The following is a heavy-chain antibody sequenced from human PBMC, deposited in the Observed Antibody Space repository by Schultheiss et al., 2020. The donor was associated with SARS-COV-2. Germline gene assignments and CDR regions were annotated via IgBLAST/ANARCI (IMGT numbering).Heavy chain of an antibody. V-gene: IGHV1-2*02. D-gene: IGHD2-21*02. CDR2: INPNSGGT. Sequence: ASVKVSCKASGYTFTSYYMHWVRQAPGQGLEWMGWINPNSGGTNYAQKYQGRVTMTRDTSTNTVHMDLSSLNFDDTAVYYCARESGGDLDYWGQGTLVTVSS. CDR1: GYTFTSYY. CDR3: ARESGGDLDY. J-gene: IGHJ4*02.